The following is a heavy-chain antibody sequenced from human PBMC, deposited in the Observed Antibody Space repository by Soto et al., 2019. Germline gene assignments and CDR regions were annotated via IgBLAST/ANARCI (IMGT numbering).Heavy chain of an antibody. D-gene: IGHD3-22*01. CDR3: AHSFVHSSVQFDY. J-gene: IGHJ4*02. Sequence: QITLKESGPTLVEPTQTLTLTCTFSGFSISTHGVGVGWIRQSPGKALEWLALIYWDDDERYNPSLQSRLTVTKHTSENQVVLTMTNMDHVDTATYYCAHSFVHSSVQFDYWGQGSLVIVSS. CDR1: GFSISTHGVG. V-gene: IGHV2-5*02. CDR2: IYWDDDE.